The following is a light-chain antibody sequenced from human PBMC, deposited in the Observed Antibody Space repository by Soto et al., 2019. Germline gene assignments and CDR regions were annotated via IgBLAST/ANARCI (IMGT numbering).Light chain of an antibody. J-gene: IGKJ4*01. CDR1: QDIAHN. CDR2: EKS. Sequence: DIQLTQSPSVLSASVGDRVTISCRASQDIAHNLNWYQQQPGRAPKLLIFEKSTLLYGVTSRFSGSGSGTEFTITISSLQPDDFATYFCQQYYAHPLPFGGGTKVEIK. CDR3: QQYYAHPLP. V-gene: IGKV1-9*01.